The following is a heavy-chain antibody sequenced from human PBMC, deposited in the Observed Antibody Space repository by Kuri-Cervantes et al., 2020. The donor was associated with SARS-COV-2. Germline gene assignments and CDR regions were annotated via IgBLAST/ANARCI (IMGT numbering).Heavy chain of an antibody. Sequence: GSLRLSCTVSGGSISSYYWSWIRQPPGKGLEWIGYIYYSGSTNYNPSLKSRVTISVDTSKNQFSLKLSSVTAADTAVYYCASGFSYGSGSYYTDYWGQGTLVTVSS. CDR3: ASGFSYGSGSYYTDY. CDR1: GGSISSYY. V-gene: IGHV4-59*12. D-gene: IGHD3-10*01. J-gene: IGHJ4*02. CDR2: IYYSGST.